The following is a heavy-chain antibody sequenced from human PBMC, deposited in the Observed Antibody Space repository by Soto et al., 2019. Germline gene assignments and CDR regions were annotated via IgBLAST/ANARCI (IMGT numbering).Heavy chain of an antibody. V-gene: IGHV1-18*04. D-gene: IGHD1-1*01. CDR1: GYTFSGYY. CDR2: ISAYNGNT. J-gene: IGHJ6*02. Sequence: ASVKLSCNSSGYTFSGYYMHWVRQAPGQGLEWMGWISAYNGNTNYAQKLQGRVTMTTDTSTSTAYMELRSLRSDDTAVYYCAKYNRGHYYCYGMDLCG. CDR3: AKYNRGHYYCYGMDL.